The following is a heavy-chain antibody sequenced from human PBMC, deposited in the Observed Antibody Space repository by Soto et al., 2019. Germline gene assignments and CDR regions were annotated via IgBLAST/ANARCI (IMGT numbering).Heavy chain of an antibody. CDR2: VHYSGST. V-gene: IGHV4-59*01. Sequence: QVQLQESGPGLVKPSETLSLTCTVSGGSISSYYWYWIRQPPGKGLEWIGYVHYSGSTNYNPSLKRRVTRSVDTPKNQVSLKLSSVTAADTAVYYCARGMRESVHYYSMDVWGQGTTVTVSS. J-gene: IGHJ6*02. D-gene: IGHD3-10*01. CDR1: GGSISSYY. CDR3: ARGMRESVHYYSMDV.